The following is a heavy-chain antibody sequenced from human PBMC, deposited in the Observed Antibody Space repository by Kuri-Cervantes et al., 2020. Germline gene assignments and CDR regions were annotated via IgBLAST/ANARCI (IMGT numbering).Heavy chain of an antibody. Sequence: SSVKVSCKGCGGTFSSYAISWVRPAPGKGLEWMGGIIPIFGTAKYAQKFQGRVTITADESTSTAYMELSSLRSEDTAVYYCARGYSGSLEGFIDYWGQGTLVTVSS. CDR2: IIPIFGTA. CDR3: ARGYSGSLEGFIDY. V-gene: IGHV1-69*13. CDR1: GGTFSSYA. D-gene: IGHD1-26*01. J-gene: IGHJ4*02.